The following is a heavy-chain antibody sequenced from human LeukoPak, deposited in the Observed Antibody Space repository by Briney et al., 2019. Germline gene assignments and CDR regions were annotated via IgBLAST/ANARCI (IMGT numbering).Heavy chain of an antibody. CDR3: ARDSSNYYDSSGYYPYFDD. J-gene: IGHJ4*02. Sequence: GRSLRLSCTASGFTFNSYAMHWVRQSPGKGLEWVAVISKDGSNKYCVDSVKGRFTISRDNAKNSLYLQMNSLRDEDTAVYYCARDSSNYYDSSGYYPYFDDWGQGTLVTVSS. CDR2: ISKDGSNK. CDR1: GFTFNSYA. V-gene: IGHV3-30-3*01. D-gene: IGHD3-22*01.